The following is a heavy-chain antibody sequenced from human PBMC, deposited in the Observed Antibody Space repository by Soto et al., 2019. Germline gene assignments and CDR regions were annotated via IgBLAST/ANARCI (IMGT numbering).Heavy chain of an antibody. CDR1: GDSTSTYS. J-gene: IGHJ4*02. Sequence: QVQLQESGPGLVKPSETLSLTCTFSGDSTSTYSWNWIRQPAGKGLEWIGRIYTTGSSNYNPPLESRVAISVATSKNQFFLKLSSVTAADTAVYYCAGAAYNYGPFASWGQGTLVTVSS. CDR3: AGAAYNYGPFAS. CDR2: IYTTGSS. D-gene: IGHD5-18*01. V-gene: IGHV4-4*07.